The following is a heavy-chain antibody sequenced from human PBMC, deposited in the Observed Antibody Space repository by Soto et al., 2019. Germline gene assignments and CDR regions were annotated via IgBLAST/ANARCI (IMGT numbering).Heavy chain of an antibody. Sequence: QLQLQESGSGLVKPSQTLSLTCAVSGGSISSGGYSWSWIRQPPGKGLEWIGYIYHSGSTYYNPSLKSRVTISVDRSKNQFSLRLSSVTAADTAVYYCARAHYGDYGYGMDVWGQGTTVTVSS. D-gene: IGHD4-17*01. CDR3: ARAHYGDYGYGMDV. J-gene: IGHJ6*02. CDR1: GGSISSGGYS. CDR2: IYHSGST. V-gene: IGHV4-30-2*01.